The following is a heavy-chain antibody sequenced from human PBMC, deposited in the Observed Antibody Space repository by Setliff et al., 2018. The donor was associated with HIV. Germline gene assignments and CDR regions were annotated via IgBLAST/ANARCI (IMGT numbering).Heavy chain of an antibody. J-gene: IGHJ3*01. D-gene: IGHD2-2*01. CDR1: GFTFIDYA. CDR2: ISSSSSYI. CDR3: ARSRSTRDAFDL. Sequence: PGGSLRLSCAASGFTFIDYALNWVRQAPGKGLEWVSSISSSSSYIYYADSMKGRSTISRDNARNSLYLEMNSLRAEDTAVYYCARSRSTRDAFDLWGQGTIVTVSS. V-gene: IGHV3-21*01.